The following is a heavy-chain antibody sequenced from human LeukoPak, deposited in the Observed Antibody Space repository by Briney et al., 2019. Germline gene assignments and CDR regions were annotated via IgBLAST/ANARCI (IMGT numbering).Heavy chain of an antibody. V-gene: IGHV4-4*02. J-gene: IGHJ3*02. CDR1: GGSISSSNW. CDR2: IYHSGST. CDR3: ARVEIVGATTDAFDI. Sequence: SETLSLTCAVSGGSISSSNWWSWVRQPPGKGLEWIGEIYHSGSTNYNPSLKSRVTISVDKSKNQFYLKLSSVTAADTAVYYCARVEIVGATTDAFDIWGQGTVVTVSS. D-gene: IGHD1-26*01.